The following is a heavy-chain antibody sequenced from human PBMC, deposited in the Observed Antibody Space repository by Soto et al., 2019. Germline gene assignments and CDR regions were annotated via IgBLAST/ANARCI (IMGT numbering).Heavy chain of an antibody. Sequence: GGSLRLSCAASGFTFSSYEMNWVRQAPGKGLEWVSYISSSGSTIYYADSVKGRFTISRDNAKNSLYLQMNSLRAEDTAVYCCARVYYDILTGYLDYWGQGTLVTVSS. CDR2: ISSSGSTI. D-gene: IGHD3-9*01. CDR3: ARVYYDILTGYLDY. CDR1: GFTFSSYE. V-gene: IGHV3-48*03. J-gene: IGHJ4*02.